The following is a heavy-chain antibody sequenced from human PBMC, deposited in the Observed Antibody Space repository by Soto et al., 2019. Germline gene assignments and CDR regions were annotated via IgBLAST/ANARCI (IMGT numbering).Heavy chain of an antibody. J-gene: IGHJ3*02. CDR2: IYYSGST. CDR3: ARDRKSYYDSSGYPNDAFDI. V-gene: IGHV4-30-4*01. D-gene: IGHD3-22*01. CDR1: GGSISSGDYY. Sequence: SETLSLTCTVSGGSISSGDYYWSWIRQPPGKGLEWIGYIYYSGSTYYNPSLKSRVTISVEPSKKQFSLKLSSVTAADTAVYYCARDRKSYYDSSGYPNDAFDIWGQGTMVTVSS.